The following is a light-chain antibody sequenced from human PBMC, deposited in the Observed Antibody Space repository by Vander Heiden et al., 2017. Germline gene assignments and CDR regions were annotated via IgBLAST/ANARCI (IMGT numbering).Light chain of an antibody. CDR1: QSVLYSSNNNNY. CDR3: QQDDSTPRT. V-gene: IGKV4-1*01. Sequence: DIVMTQSPDSLVVSLGERATINCKSGQSVLYSSNNNNYLAWYQQKPGQPPKLLIYWASTRESGVPDRFSGSGSGTDFTLTISSLQAEDVAVYYCQQDDSTPRTFGQGTKVEIK. CDR2: WAS. J-gene: IGKJ1*01.